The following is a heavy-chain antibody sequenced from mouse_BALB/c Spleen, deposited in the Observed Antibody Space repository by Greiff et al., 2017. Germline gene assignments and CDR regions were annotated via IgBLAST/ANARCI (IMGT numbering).Heavy chain of an antibody. J-gene: IGHJ3*01. CDR3: AREDYGNWFAY. CDR1: GFSLTSYG. CDR2: IWAGGST. V-gene: IGHV2-9*02. Sequence: VQGVESGPGLVAPSQSLSITCTVSGFSLTSYGVHWVRQPPGKGLEWLGVIWAGGSTNYNSALMSRLSISKDNSKSQVFLKMNSLQTDDTAMYCCAREDYGNWFAYWGQGTLVTVSA. D-gene: IGHD2-1*01.